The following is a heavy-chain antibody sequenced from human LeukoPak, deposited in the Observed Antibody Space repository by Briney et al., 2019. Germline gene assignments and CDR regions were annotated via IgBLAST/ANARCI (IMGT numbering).Heavy chain of an antibody. V-gene: IGHV3-48*03. CDR2: IGSSESII. CDR3: ASNVYYYDSSAYHY. CDR1: GFIFSSYE. J-gene: IGHJ4*02. D-gene: IGHD3-22*01. Sequence: GGSLRLSCATSGFIFSSYEMNWVRQAPGKGLEWVSYIGSSESIIYYADSVQGRFTISRDNAKNSLYLQMNSLRAEDTAVYYCASNVYYYDSSAYHYWGQGTLVTVSS.